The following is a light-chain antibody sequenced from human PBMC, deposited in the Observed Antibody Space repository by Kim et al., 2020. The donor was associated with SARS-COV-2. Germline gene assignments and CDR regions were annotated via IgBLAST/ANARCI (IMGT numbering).Light chain of an antibody. CDR3: QKYNSAPWT. J-gene: IGKJ1*01. Sequence: ASGGDRVTITCRASQDIANSLAWYQQKPGKVPKLLIYAASTLQSGVPSRFSGSGSGTEFTLTIGSLQTEDVATYYCQKYNSAPWTFGPGTKVEIK. V-gene: IGKV1-27*01. CDR1: QDIANS. CDR2: AAS.